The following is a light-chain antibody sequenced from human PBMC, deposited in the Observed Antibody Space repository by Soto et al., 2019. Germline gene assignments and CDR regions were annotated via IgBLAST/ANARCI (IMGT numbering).Light chain of an antibody. CDR2: DTS. Sequence: QAVVTQEPSLTVSPGGTVTLTCGSSTGAVTSGHYPYWFQQKPGQAPTTLIHDTSNKHSWTPARFSGSLVGGKAALTLSGARPEDEAKYYCYLYYVDSVIFGGGTKLTVL. CDR3: YLYYVDSVI. CDR1: TGAVTSGHY. J-gene: IGLJ2*01. V-gene: IGLV7-46*01.